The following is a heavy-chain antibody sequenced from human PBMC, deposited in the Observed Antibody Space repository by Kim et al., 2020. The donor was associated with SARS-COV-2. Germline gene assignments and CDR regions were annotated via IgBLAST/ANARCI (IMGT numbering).Heavy chain of an antibody. Sequence: YAAAVKGRFTISRDNSNTTLYLQMNSLRAEDPAVYYCARSPTAVTTEFDYWGQGTLVTVSS. J-gene: IGHJ4*02. D-gene: IGHD4-17*01. CDR3: ARSPTAVTTEFDY. V-gene: IGHV3-30*01.